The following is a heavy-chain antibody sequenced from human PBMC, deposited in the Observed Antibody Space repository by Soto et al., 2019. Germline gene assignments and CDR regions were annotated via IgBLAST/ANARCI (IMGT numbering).Heavy chain of an antibody. V-gene: IGHV4-31*01. Sequence: QVQLQKSGPGLVKPSQTLSLTCTVSGGSISSGGYYWSWIRQHPGKGLEWIGYIYYSGSTYYNPSLKSLVTISVDASKNQFSLKLSSVTAADTAVYYCAVHYYGSGSYSDYWGQGTLVTVSS. J-gene: IGHJ4*02. CDR1: GGSISSGGYY. CDR2: IYYSGST. CDR3: AVHYYGSGSYSDY. D-gene: IGHD3-10*01.